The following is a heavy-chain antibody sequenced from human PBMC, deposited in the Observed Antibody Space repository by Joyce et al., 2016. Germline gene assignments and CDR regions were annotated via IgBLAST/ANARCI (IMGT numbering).Heavy chain of an antibody. Sequence: EVQLVESGGGLVQPGGSLRLSCAASGFTFSSYYMSWVRQAPGKGMEWVANINQDGNEKYYVDSVKGRFTISRDNAKNSLFLQRNSLRAEDTALYYCARAGIAVAGLRYFFDYWGQGTLVTVSS. CDR2: INQDGNEK. J-gene: IGHJ4*02. CDR3: ARAGIAVAGLRYFFDY. D-gene: IGHD6-19*01. V-gene: IGHV3-7*01. CDR1: GFTFSSYY.